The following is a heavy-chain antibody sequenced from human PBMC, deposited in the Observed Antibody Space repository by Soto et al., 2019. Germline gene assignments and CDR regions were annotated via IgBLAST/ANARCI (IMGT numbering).Heavy chain of an antibody. J-gene: IGHJ6*02. Sequence: QVQLVQSGAEVKKPGSSVKVSCKASGGTFRTSAISWVRQAPGQGHEWVGGIMPVFPTPDYAQNFQGRVTITADDSTTTSYLALTSLRAADTAVYYCARDKDRLQLGGNYYYILDVWGQGTAITVSS. D-gene: IGHD1-1*01. V-gene: IGHV1-69*12. CDR2: IMPVFPTP. CDR3: ARDKDRLQLGGNYYYILDV. CDR1: GGTFRTSA.